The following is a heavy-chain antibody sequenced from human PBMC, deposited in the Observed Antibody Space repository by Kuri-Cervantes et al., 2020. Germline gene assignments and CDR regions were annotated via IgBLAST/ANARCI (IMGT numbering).Heavy chain of an antibody. J-gene: IGHJ6*02. CDR2: ISGSGGST. V-gene: IGHV3-23*01. CDR1: GFTFSGYA. D-gene: IGHD6-19*01. Sequence: GGSLRLSCAASGFTFSGYAMSWVRQAPGKGLEWVSVISGSGGSTYYADSVKGRFTISRDNSKNTLYLQMNSLRAEDTAVYYCARGRFSSGWYVGYYYYYGMDVWGQGTTVTVSS. CDR3: ARGRFSSGWYVGYYYYYGMDV.